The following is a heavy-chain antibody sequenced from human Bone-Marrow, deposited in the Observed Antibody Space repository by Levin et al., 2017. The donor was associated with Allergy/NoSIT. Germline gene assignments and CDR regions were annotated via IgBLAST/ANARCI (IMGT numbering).Heavy chain of an antibody. CDR2: IYHTGST. CDR1: GDSISSGYH. Sequence: SETLSLTCEVSGDSISSGYHWGWIRQPPGKGLEWIGSIYHTGSTYYNPSLQTRVTISLDTSRNHFSLILTSVTAADTALYYCSREKSSTSLSYFYFYMDVWGKGTTVTVSS. V-gene: IGHV4-38-2*02. CDR3: SREKSSTSLSYFYFYMDV. J-gene: IGHJ6*03. D-gene: IGHD6-6*01.